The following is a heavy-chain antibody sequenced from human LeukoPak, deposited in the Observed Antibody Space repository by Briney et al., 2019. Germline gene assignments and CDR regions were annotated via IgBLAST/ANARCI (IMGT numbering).Heavy chain of an antibody. CDR1: GFTFSSYG. Sequence: GRSLRLSCAASGFTFSSYGMHWVRQAPGKGLEWVAVISYDGSNKYYADSVKGRFTIPRDNSKNTLYLQMNSLRAEDTAVYYCAKEEDSSSNDYWGQGTLVTVSS. D-gene: IGHD6-13*01. J-gene: IGHJ4*02. CDR3: AKEEDSSSNDY. V-gene: IGHV3-30*18. CDR2: ISYDGSNK.